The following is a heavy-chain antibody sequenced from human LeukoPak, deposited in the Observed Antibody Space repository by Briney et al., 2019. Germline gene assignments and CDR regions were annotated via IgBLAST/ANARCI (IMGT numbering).Heavy chain of an antibody. D-gene: IGHD2-2*02. CDR1: GFTFSSYE. CDR3: AGALAI. Sequence: GGSLRLSCAASGFTFSSYEMNWVRQAPGKGLEWVSYVSSTGSAVYYADSVKGRFTIYRDNAKNSLYLQMNSLRAEDTAVYYCAGALAIRGRGTLVTVSS. J-gene: IGHJ2*01. CDR2: VSSTGSAV. V-gene: IGHV3-48*03.